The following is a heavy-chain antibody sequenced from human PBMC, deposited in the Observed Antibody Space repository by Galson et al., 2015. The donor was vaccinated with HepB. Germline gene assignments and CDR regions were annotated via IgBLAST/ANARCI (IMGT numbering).Heavy chain of an antibody. CDR1: GFTFSDYY. CDR3: ARVGSSGYYSFDY. V-gene: IGHV3-11*06. CDR2: ISSSSSYT. D-gene: IGHD3-22*01. J-gene: IGHJ4*02. Sequence: SLRLSCAASGFTFSDYYMSWIRQAPGKGLEWVSYISSSSSYTNYADSVKGRFTISRDNAKNSLYLQMNSLRAEDTAVYYCARVGSSGYYSFDYWGQGTLVTVSS.